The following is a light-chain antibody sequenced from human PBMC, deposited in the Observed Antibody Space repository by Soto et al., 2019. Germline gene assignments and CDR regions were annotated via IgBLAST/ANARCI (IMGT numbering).Light chain of an antibody. CDR3: QQYRT. V-gene: IGKV1-8*01. J-gene: IGKJ1*01. Sequence: AIRMTQSPSSLSASTGDRVTITCRASQGISSYLAWYQQKPGKAPKLLIYDASSLESGVPSRFSGSGSGTEFTLTISSLQPDDFATYYCQQYRTFGQGTKVDIK. CDR1: QGISSY. CDR2: DAS.